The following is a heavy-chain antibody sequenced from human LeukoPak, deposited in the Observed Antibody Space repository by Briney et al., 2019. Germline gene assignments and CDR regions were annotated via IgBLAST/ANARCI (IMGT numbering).Heavy chain of an antibody. D-gene: IGHD3-10*01. V-gene: IGHV3-23*01. CDR2: ITSSGGST. J-gene: IGHJ4*02. Sequence: GGSLRLSCAASGXTFSSCAMSWVRQAPGKGLEWVSAITSSGGSTYYTDSVKGRFTISRDNSKNTLSLQMNILRAEDTAVYYCAKDRGSGSGSYTWGIFDCWGQGTLVTVSS. CDR1: GXTFSSCA. CDR3: AKDRGSGSGSYTWGIFDC.